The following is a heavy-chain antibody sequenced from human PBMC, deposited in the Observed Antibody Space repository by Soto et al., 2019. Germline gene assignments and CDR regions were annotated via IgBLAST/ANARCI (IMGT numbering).Heavy chain of an antibody. J-gene: IGHJ4*02. D-gene: IGHD6-6*01. V-gene: IGHV1-69*08. CDR3: ARDTPTIAAERYFDY. CDR2: IIPILGIA. CDR1: GGTFSSYT. Sequence: QVQLVQSGAEVKKPGSSVKVSCKASGGTFSSYTISWVRQAPGQGLEWMGRIIPILGIANYAQKFQGRVTITADKSXXTAYMELSSLRSEDTAVYYCARDTPTIAAERYFDYWGQGTLVTVSS.